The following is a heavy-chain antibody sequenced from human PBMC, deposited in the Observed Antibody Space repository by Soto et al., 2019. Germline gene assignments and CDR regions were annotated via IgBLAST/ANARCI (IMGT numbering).Heavy chain of an antibody. V-gene: IGHV2-5*02. Sequence: QITLKESGPTLVRPTQTLTLTCTFSGFSLSTTGVGVGWIRQPPGKALEWLALIYWDDDKRYSPSLKSRLTITKDTSKNEVILTMTTMDPVDTARYYCAQRLPHYGLGRERGNGFAPWGQGTLVTVSS. D-gene: IGHD3-10*01. CDR3: AQRLPHYGLGRERGNGFAP. J-gene: IGHJ5*02. CDR2: IYWDDDK. CDR1: GFSLSTTGVG.